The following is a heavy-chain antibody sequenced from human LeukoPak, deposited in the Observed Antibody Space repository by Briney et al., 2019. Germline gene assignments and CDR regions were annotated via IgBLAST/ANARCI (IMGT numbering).Heavy chain of an antibody. CDR3: TTGGYSYHYHYVN. D-gene: IGHD5-18*01. CDR2: IQTKAAGGTT. Sequence: TGGSLRLSCAVSGFTFSDAWMAWVRQAPGKGLEWVGHIQTKAAGGTTDYAAPVKGRFTISRDDSRNTVYLQMNSLKTEDTAMYYCTTGGYSYHYHYVNWGQGALVSVSS. J-gene: IGHJ4*02. V-gene: IGHV3-15*01. CDR1: GFTFSDAW.